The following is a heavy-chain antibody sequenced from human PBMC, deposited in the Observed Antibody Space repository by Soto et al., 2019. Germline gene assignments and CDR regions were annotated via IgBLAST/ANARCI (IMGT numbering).Heavy chain of an antibody. J-gene: IGHJ4*02. V-gene: IGHV3-11*01. CDR3: ARDIEAAGLFFDY. CDR2: ISGSGTSI. Sequence: QVQLVESGGGLVKPGGSLRLSCAASGFTFSDYYMSWIRQAPGKGLEWVSYISGSGTSIYYADSMKGRFTISRDNAKNSLYLQMNSLRAEDTAVYYCARDIEAAGLFFDYWGQGTLVTVSS. D-gene: IGHD6-13*01. CDR1: GFTFSDYY.